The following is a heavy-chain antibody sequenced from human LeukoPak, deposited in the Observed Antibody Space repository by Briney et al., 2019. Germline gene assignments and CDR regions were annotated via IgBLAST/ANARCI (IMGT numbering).Heavy chain of an antibody. Sequence: ASVKLFCNSSGGTFSSYAISWVRQAPAQGLEWMGRIIPIFGTANYAQKFQGRVTITADKSTSTAYMELSSLRSEDTAVYYCAALVVVTGILGYWGQGTLVTVSS. CDR2: IIPIFGTA. D-gene: IGHD2-21*02. CDR3: AALVVVTGILGY. V-gene: IGHV1-69*06. J-gene: IGHJ4*02. CDR1: GGTFSSYA.